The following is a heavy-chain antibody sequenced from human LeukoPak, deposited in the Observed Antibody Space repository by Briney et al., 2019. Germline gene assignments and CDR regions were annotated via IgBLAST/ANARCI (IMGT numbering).Heavy chain of an antibody. V-gene: IGHV3-66*01. D-gene: IGHD1-26*01. CDR1: EFSVGSNY. CDR2: IYSGGST. J-gene: IGHJ4*02. CDR3: ASIIVGATKKPFDY. Sequence: PGGSLRLSCAASEFSVGSNYMTWVRQAPGKGLEWVSLIYSGGSTYYADSVKGRFTISRDNSKNTLYLQMNSLRAEDTAVYYCASIIVGATKKPFDYWGQGTLVTVSS.